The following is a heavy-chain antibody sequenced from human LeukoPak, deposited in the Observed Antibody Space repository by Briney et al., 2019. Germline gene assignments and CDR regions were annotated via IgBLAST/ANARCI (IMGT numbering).Heavy chain of an antibody. Sequence: SETLSLTCSVSGGAVTSFYWSWIRQSPGKGLEWIGYFYYSGSTKYNPSLKSRVTMSGDTSKNQLSLKLRSVTAADTAMYYCARHRFASAVILDDCGQGDPVTVSS. D-gene: IGHD2-21*02. CDR2: FYYSGST. CDR1: GGAVTSFY. J-gene: IGHJ4*02. V-gene: IGHV4-59*08. CDR3: ARHRFASAVILDD.